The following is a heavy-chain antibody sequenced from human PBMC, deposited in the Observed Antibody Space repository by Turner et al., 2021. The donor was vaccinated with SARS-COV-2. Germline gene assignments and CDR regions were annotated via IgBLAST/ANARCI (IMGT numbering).Heavy chain of an antibody. D-gene: IGHD3-10*01. CDR1: GSILNKEA. V-gene: IGHV3-23*01. CDR3: AKDPGLGTGLSKDY. CDR2: ISPSGGTT. J-gene: IGHJ4*02. Sequence: EVQLLESGGGLVQPGGSLRLSCAASGSILNKEAMSWVRLAPGEGLEWVSSISPSGGTTYYSGSVKGRFTISRDKSKNTVYLEMTSLKLEDTAVYYCAKDPGLGTGLSKDYWGQGTLVIVSS.